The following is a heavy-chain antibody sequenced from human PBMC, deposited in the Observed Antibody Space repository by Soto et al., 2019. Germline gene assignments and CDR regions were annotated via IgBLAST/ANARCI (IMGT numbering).Heavy chain of an antibody. V-gene: IGHV1-69*01. CDR1: GGTFSSYA. CDR3: ARVSPDDPYSSFDY. J-gene: IGHJ4*02. D-gene: IGHD6-13*01. CDR2: IIPIFGTA. Sequence: QVQLVQSGAEVKKPGSSVKVSCKASGGTFSSYAISWVRQAPGQGLEWMGGIIPIFGTANYAQKFQGRVTITADESTSTDYMELSSLRSEDTAVYYCARVSPDDPYSSFDYWGQGTLVTVSS.